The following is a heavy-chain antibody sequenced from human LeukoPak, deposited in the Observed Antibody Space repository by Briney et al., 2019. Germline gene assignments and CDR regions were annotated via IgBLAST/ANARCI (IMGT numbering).Heavy chain of an antibody. CDR1: GGSISSGGYY. Sequence: PSETLSLTCTVSGGSISSGGYYWSWIRQPPGKGLEWIGYIYHSGSTYYNPSLKSRVTISVDRSKNQFSLKLSSVTAADTAVYYCARTGYYGDYVRISWFDPWGQGTLVTVSS. D-gene: IGHD4-17*01. V-gene: IGHV4-30-2*01. CDR3: ARTGYYGDYVRISWFDP. J-gene: IGHJ5*02. CDR2: IYHSGST.